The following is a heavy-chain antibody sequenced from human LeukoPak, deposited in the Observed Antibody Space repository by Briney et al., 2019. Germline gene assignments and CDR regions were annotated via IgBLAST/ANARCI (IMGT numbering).Heavy chain of an antibody. CDR2: MNPNSGNT. D-gene: IGHD6-19*01. CDR1: GYTFTSYD. J-gene: IGHJ4*02. Sequence: AASVKVSCKASGYTFTSYDINWVRQATGQGLEWMGWMNPNSGNTGYAQKFQGRVTMTRNTSISTAYMELSSLRSEDTAVYYCARGTLGSIAVAGTGDDYWGQGTLVTVSS. V-gene: IGHV1-8*01. CDR3: ARGTLGSIAVAGTGDDY.